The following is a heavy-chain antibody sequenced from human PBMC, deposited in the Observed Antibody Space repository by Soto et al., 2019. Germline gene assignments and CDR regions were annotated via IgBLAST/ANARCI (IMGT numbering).Heavy chain of an antibody. J-gene: IGHJ4*02. CDR3: ARGVGSSPPRY. CDR1: GGSISVYY. D-gene: IGHD1-26*01. Sequence: PSETLSLTCTISGGSISVYYWSWVRQPPGHELEWIGYIYASGSPRYNPSLRSRVTISADTSKNQISLKLTSPTAADTAVYYCARGVGSSPPRYWGRGTLVTVSS. CDR2: IYASGSP. V-gene: IGHV4-59*01.